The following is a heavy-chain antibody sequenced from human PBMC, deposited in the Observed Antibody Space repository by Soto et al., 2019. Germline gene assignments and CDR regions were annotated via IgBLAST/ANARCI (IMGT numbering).Heavy chain of an antibody. CDR2: ISSSGSTI. J-gene: IGHJ6*03. V-gene: IGHV3-11*01. CDR3: ARAVAAAAYYYYYYYYMDV. D-gene: IGHD6-13*01. Sequence: QVQLVESGGGLVKPGGSLRLSCAASGFTFSDYYMNWIHQAPGKGLEWVSYISSSGSTIYYADSVKGRFTISRDNAKNSLHLQKISMRADDTAVYYCARAVAAAAYYYYYYYYMDVWGKGTTVTVSS. CDR1: GFTFSDYY.